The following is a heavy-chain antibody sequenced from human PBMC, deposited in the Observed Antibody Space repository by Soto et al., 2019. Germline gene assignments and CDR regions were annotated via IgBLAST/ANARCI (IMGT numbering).Heavy chain of an antibody. Sequence: SETLSLTCTVSGCSISSSSYYLGWIRQPPGKGLEWIGSIYYSGSTYYNPSLKSRVTISVDTSKNQFSLKLSSVTAADTAVYYCARSMTTVVTLDYWGQGTLVTVSS. CDR2: IYYSGST. J-gene: IGHJ4*02. D-gene: IGHD4-17*01. V-gene: IGHV4-39*01. CDR1: GCSISSSSYY. CDR3: ARSMTTVVTLDY.